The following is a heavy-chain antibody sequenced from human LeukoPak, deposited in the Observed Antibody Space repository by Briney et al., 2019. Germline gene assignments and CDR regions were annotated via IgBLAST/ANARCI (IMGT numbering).Heavy chain of an antibody. D-gene: IGHD3-22*01. CDR3: ARQNYDSSGYNSGWFDP. Sequence: PSETLSLTCAVSGYSLSSGYYWGWIRQPPGKGLEWIGSIYHSGSTYYNPSLKSRVTISVDTSKNQFSLKLSSVTAADTAVYYCARQNYDSSGYNSGWFDPWGQGTLVTVSS. J-gene: IGHJ5*02. CDR1: GYSLSSGYY. V-gene: IGHV4-38-2*01. CDR2: IYHSGST.